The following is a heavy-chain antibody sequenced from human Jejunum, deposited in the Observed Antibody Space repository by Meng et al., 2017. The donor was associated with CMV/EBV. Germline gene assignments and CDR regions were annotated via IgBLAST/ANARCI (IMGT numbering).Heavy chain of an antibody. CDR3: ARGDDFWSDYSGHNFDY. Sequence: ISSSSYYWGWIRQPPGKGLEWIGSIYYSGSSYYNPSLKSRVTISLDTSKNQFSLRLSSVTAADTAVYYCARGDDFWSDYSGHNFDYWGQGTLVTVSS. V-gene: IGHV4-39*07. J-gene: IGHJ4*02. CDR1: ISSSSYY. CDR2: IYYSGSS. D-gene: IGHD3-3*01.